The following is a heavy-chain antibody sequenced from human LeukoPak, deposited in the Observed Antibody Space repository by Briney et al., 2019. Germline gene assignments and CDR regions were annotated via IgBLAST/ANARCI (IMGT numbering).Heavy chain of an antibody. J-gene: IGHJ4*02. Sequence: SQTLSLTCALSGDSVSSNNAAWNWIRQSPSRGLEWLGSTYHRSKWYSDYALSVKSRISVNPDTPKNQFSLHLNSVTPEDTAVYYCARGENYSFDYWGQGTLVTVSS. CDR1: GDSVSSNNAA. CDR3: ARGENYSFDY. D-gene: IGHD4-11*01. V-gene: IGHV6-1*01. CDR2: TYHRSKWYS.